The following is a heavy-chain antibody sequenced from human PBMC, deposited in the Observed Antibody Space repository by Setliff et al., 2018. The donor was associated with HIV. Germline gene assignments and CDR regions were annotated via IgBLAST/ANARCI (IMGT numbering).Heavy chain of an antibody. CDR2: IYTSGST. V-gene: IGHV4-61*02. D-gene: IGHD3-22*01. J-gene: IGHJ3*02. Sequence: LSLTCAVSGYSISSGYYWGWIRQPAGKGLEWIGRIYTSGSTNYNPSLKSRVTISVDTSKNQFSLKLSSVTAADTAVYYCARDQGGYYDSSRAFDIWGQGTMVTVSS. CDR3: ARDQGGYYDSSRAFDI. CDR1: GYSISSGYY.